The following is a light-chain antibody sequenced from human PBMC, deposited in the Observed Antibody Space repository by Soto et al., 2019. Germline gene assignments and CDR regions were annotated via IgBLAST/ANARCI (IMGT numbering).Light chain of an antibody. J-gene: IGLJ3*02. CDR1: STDFVSYNR. Sequence: QSALTQPPSVSGSPGQSVTISCTGTSTDFVSYNRVSWYQQPPGTAPKLMIYEGTKRPSGVSHRFSGSKSGNTASLTISGLQAEDEANYYCCSYAGRSNVFGGGTKLTVL. CDR2: EGT. V-gene: IGLV2-23*01. CDR3: CSYAGRSNV.